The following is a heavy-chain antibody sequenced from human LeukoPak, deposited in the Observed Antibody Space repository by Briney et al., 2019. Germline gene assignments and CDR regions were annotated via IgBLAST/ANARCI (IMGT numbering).Heavy chain of an antibody. V-gene: IGHV4-39*07. CDR3: ARGQVQDTVQH. CDR1: GGSISSGDYY. Sequence: SETLSLTCTVSGGSISSGDYYWSWIRQPPGKGLEWIGEINHSGSTNYNPSLKSRVTISVDTSKNQFSLKLSSVTAADTAVYYCARGQVQDTVQHWGQGTLVTVSS. CDR2: INHSGST. D-gene: IGHD5-18*01. J-gene: IGHJ1*01.